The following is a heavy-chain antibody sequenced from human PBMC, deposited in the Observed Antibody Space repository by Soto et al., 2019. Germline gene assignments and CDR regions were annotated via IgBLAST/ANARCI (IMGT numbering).Heavy chain of an antibody. J-gene: IGHJ3*02. V-gene: IGHV3-13*01. CDR3: ARDNGIDAFDI. Sequence: EVQLVESGGGLVQPGGSLRLSCAASGFTFSSYDMHWVRQATGKGLEWVSAIGTAGDTYYPGSVKGRFTISRENAKNSLYLQMNSLRAEDTAVYYCARDNGIDAFDIWGQGTMVTVSS. CDR1: GFTFSSYD. CDR2: IGTAGDT. D-gene: IGHD1-20*01.